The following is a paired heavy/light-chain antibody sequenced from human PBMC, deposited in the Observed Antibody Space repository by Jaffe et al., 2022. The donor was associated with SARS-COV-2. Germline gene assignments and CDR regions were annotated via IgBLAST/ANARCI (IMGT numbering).Light chain of an antibody. CDR2: AND. Sequence: QSVLTQPPSMSGTPGQRVTISCSGSTSNIGSNDVTWYQHLPGTAPKFLIFANDQRLSGVPDRFRASKSGTSASLAISGLQSEDEADYYCAAWDASLDGLVFGGGTKLAVL. CDR1: TSNIGSND. J-gene: IGLJ2*01. V-gene: IGLV1-44*01. CDR3: AAWDASLDGLV.
Heavy chain of an antibody. CDR1: SESYY. Sequence: QVQLQESGPGLVKPSETLSLTCTVSSESYYWNWIRQPPGKGLEWIGYVYYSGSTKYSPSLRSRVTISLDTPKNQVSLKLASVTTADTAVYFCAKGLGWYTAGKLISWGQGTLVTVSS. V-gene: IGHV4-59*01. CDR2: VYYSGST. CDR3: AKGLGWYTAGKLIS. D-gene: IGHD1-1*01. J-gene: IGHJ5*02.